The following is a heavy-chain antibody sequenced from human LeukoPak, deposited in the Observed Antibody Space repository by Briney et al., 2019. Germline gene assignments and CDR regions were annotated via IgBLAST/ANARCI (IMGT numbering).Heavy chain of an antibody. CDR2: INHSGST. V-gene: IGHV4-34*01. J-gene: IGHJ6*02. CDR3: ARLLLWFGAYGMDV. D-gene: IGHD3-10*01. Sequence: SETLSLTCAVYGGSFSGYYWGWIRQPPGKGLEWIGEINHSGSTNYNPSLKSRVTISVDTSKNQFSLKLSSVTAADTAVYYCARLLLWFGAYGMDVWGQGTTVTVSS. CDR1: GGSFSGYY.